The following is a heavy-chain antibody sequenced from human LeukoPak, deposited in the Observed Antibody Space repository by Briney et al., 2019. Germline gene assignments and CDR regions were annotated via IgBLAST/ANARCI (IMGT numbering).Heavy chain of an antibody. CDR2: MNPNSGNT. CDR1: GYTFTSYG. Sequence: GASVKVSCKASGYTFTSYGISWVRQATGQGLEWMGWMNPNSGNTGYAQKFQGRVTMTRNTSISTAYMELSSLRSEDTAVYYCARGARIAARRENWFDPWGQGTLVTVSS. V-gene: IGHV1-8*02. D-gene: IGHD6-6*01. J-gene: IGHJ5*02. CDR3: ARGARIAARRENWFDP.